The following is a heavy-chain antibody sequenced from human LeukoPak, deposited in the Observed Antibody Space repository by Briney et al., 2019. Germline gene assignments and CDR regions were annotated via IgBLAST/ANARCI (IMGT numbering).Heavy chain of an antibody. Sequence: SETLSLTCTVSGGSISGGGYYWSWIRQHPGKGLEWIGYIYYSGSTYYNPSLKSRVTISVDTSKNQFSLKLSSVTAADTAVYYCARRLSGSYFRIDYWGQGTLVTVSS. CDR2: IYYSGST. V-gene: IGHV4-31*03. CDR3: ARRLSGSYFRIDY. J-gene: IGHJ4*02. D-gene: IGHD1-26*01. CDR1: GGSISGGGYY.